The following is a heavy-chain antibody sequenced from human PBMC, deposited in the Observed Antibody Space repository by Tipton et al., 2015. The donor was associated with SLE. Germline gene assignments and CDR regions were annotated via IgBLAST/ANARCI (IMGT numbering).Heavy chain of an antibody. Sequence: TLSLTCTVSGGSISSHYWSWIRQPPGKGLEWIGHIYHSGSSNYNPSLKSRVTISVDTSKNQFSLKLSSVTAADTAVYYCARAGIAVAGLFDYWGQGTLVTVSS. CDR1: GGSISSHY. D-gene: IGHD6-19*01. CDR2: IYHSGSS. V-gene: IGHV4-59*11. J-gene: IGHJ4*02. CDR3: ARAGIAVAGLFDY.